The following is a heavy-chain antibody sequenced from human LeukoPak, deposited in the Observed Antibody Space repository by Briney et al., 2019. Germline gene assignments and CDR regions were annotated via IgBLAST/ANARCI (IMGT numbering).Heavy chain of an antibody. V-gene: IGHV1-2*02. CDR1: GYTFTGYY. CDR2: INPNSGGT. J-gene: IGHJ5*02. CDR3: ARADCSSTSCYGGRNWFDP. Sequence: GASVKVSCKASGYTFTGYYMHWARQAPGQGLEWMGWINPNSGGTNYAQKFQGRVTMTRDASISTAYMELSRLRSDDTAVYYCARADCSSTSCYGGRNWFDPWGQGTLVTVSS. D-gene: IGHD2-2*01.